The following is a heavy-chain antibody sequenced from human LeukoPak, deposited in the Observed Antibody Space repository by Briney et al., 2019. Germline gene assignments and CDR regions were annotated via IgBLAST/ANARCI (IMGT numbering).Heavy chain of an antibody. CDR3: AKVGYYDSRGNYYFDY. CDR1: GYAFTSYG. CDR2: IRAYEGST. J-gene: IGHJ4*02. D-gene: IGHD3-22*01. V-gene: IGHV1-18*01. Sequence: ASLKVSCAASGYAFTSYGISWVRQAPGQGLEWVGCIRAYEGSTHYAQKLQGRVTMTTDTSTSTSYMKLRSLRSDDTAVYYCAKVGYYDSRGNYYFDYWGQGTLVTVSS.